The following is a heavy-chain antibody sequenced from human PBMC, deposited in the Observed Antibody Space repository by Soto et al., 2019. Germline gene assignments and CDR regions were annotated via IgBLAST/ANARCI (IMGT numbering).Heavy chain of an antibody. CDR1: GYTFSSYG. J-gene: IGHJ4*02. CDR2: ISGYNANT. D-gene: IGHD3-22*01. CDR3: AGGNYYYDSSGYYTLDY. V-gene: IGHV1-18*01. Sequence: QVQLVQSGAEVKKPGASVKVSCKASGYTFSSYGISWVRQAPGQGLEWMGWISGYNANTKYAQKLQGRVTMTTDTSTSTVYMELRSLRSDDTAVYYSAGGNYYYDSSGYYTLDYWGPGTLVTVSS.